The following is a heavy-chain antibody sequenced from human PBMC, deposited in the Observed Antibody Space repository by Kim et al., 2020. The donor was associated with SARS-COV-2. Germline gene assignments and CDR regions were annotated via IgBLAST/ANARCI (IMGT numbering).Heavy chain of an antibody. Sequence: GGSLRLSCAASGFTFRNYALHWVRQAPGKGPEWVSVISYDGTNKDYADSVRGRFTISRDNANDTLYLHMNILRIADTGLYYCATDLAHCPSSRYFYVMDV. D-gene: IGHD2-21*01. CDR1: GFTFRNYA. J-gene: IGHJ6*01. CDR3: ATDLAHCPSSRYFYVMDV. CDR2: ISYDGTNK. V-gene: IGHV3-30-3*01.